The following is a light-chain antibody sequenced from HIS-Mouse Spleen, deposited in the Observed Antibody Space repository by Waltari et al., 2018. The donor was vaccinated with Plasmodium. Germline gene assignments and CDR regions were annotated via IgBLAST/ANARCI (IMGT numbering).Light chain of an antibody. CDR2: GAS. Sequence: DIVMTQSPPTLSVSPGESATLSCRASHSVSSNLAWYQQKPGQAPRLLIYGASTRATGIPARFSGSGSGTEFTLTISSLQSEDFAVYYCQQYNNWSFTFGPGTKVDIK. CDR1: HSVSSN. V-gene: IGKV3-15*01. J-gene: IGKJ3*01. CDR3: QQYNNWSFT.